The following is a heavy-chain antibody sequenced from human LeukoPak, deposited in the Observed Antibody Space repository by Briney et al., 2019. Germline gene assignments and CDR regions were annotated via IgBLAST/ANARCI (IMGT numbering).Heavy chain of an antibody. D-gene: IGHD2-2*01. CDR1: GYTFTSYD. CDR3: ARADIVVVPAAMEGDTEFYYYYGMDV. CDR2: MNPNSGNT. J-gene: IGHJ6*02. Sequence: GASVKVSCKASGYTFTSYDINWVRQAPGQGLEWMGWMNPNSGNTGYAQKFQGRVTMTRNTSISTAYMELSSLRSEDTAVYYCARADIVVVPAAMEGDTEFYYYYGMDVWGQGTTVTVSS. V-gene: IGHV1-8*01.